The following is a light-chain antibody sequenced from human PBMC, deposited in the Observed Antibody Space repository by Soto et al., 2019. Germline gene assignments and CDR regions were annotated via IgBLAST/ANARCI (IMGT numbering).Light chain of an antibody. J-gene: IGKJ2*01. Sequence: EVVMTQSPLSLPVTLGQPASISCRSSQILVHIDGHTFFTWFHQRPGQYPRRLSYKVSNRDSGVPDRFSGSGSATDFTLTISRVEAEDFGVYYCMHGTHWPPRYIFGQETNLEIK. CDR3: MHGTHWPPRYI. CDR1: QILVHIDGHTF. CDR2: KVS. V-gene: IGKV2-30*02.